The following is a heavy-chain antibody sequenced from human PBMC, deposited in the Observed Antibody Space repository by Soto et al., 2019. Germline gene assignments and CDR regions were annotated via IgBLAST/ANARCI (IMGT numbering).Heavy chain of an antibody. CDR2: ISPSGGGT. V-gene: IGHV1-46*01. CDR3: ARVEGSAARPGD. Sequence: QVQMEQSGAEVKQPGASVKVSCKASGYTFTTYYVHWVRQAPGQGLEWMGRISPSGGGTVYAQKFQGRVTMTRDMSPSTVYMQLSSLRSEDTAVYYCARVEGSAARPGDCGQGPLVAVSS. D-gene: IGHD6-6*01. J-gene: IGHJ4*02. CDR1: GYTFTTYY.